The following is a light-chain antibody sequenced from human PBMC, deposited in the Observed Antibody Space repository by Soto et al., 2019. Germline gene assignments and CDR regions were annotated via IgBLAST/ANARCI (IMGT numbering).Light chain of an antibody. CDR2: DAF. CDR1: QSVGST. V-gene: IGKV3-11*01. Sequence: EIVLTQSPGTLSLSPGERATLSCRASQSVGSTLAWYQQKPGQAPRLLIYDAFTRATGIPARFGGGGSGPDFTLTISSLEAEDSAVYYCQQRSTWSYTFGQGTRLEIK. CDR3: QQRSTWSYT. J-gene: IGKJ2*01.